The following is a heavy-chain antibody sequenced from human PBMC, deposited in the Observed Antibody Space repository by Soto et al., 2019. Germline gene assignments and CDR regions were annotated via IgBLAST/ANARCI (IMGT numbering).Heavy chain of an antibody. Sequence: GECLESYGRGSGYRFTSYWIGWVRQMPGKGLEWKGIIYPGDSDTRYSPSFQGQVTISADKSISTAYLQWSSLKASDTSMYYCARLGITIFGLAPYYNGIDVWGQGTTVTVSS. CDR2: IYPGDSDT. CDR1: GYRFTSYW. CDR3: ARLGITIFGLAPYYNGIDV. J-gene: IGHJ6*02. D-gene: IGHD3-3*01. V-gene: IGHV5-51*01.